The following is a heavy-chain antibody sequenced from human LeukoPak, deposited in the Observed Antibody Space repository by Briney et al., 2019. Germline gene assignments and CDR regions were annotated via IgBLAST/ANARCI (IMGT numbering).Heavy chain of an antibody. Sequence: GASVKVSCKASGYTFTGYYMHWVRQAPGQGLEWMGWINPNSGGTNYAQKFQGRVTMTRDTSISTAYMELSRLRSDDTAVYYCARDWRSSSWYYYYYYMDVWGKGTTVTISS. J-gene: IGHJ6*03. CDR2: INPNSGGT. CDR3: ARDWRSSSWYYYYYYMDV. D-gene: IGHD6-13*01. V-gene: IGHV1-2*02. CDR1: GYTFTGYY.